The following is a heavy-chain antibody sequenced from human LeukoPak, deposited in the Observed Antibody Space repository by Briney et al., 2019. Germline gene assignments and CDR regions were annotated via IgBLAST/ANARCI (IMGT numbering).Heavy chain of an antibody. Sequence: GGSLRLSCAASGFTFSSYGMTWVRQAPGKGLEWVSYISSSSSTIYYADSVKGRFTISRDNAKNSLYLQMNSLRAEDTALYYCARDQAVAGIWVYYYYMDVWGKGTTVTVSS. CDR3: ARDQAVAGIWVYYYYMDV. CDR1: GFTFSSYG. J-gene: IGHJ6*03. D-gene: IGHD6-19*01. V-gene: IGHV3-48*04. CDR2: ISSSSSTI.